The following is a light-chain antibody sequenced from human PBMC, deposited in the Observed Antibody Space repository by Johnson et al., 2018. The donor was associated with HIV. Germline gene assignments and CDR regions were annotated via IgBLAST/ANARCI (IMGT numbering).Light chain of an antibody. CDR1: SSNIGNNY. J-gene: IGLJ1*01. CDR2: HNN. V-gene: IGLV1-51*01. Sequence: QSVSTQPPSVSAAPGQKVTISCSGSSSNIGNNYVSWYQQLPGTAPKLLIYHNNKRPSGIPDRISGSKSGTSATLRITRLQTGDEADNYCATWDSRLSAGHVFGTGTKVTVL. CDR3: ATWDSRLSAGHV.